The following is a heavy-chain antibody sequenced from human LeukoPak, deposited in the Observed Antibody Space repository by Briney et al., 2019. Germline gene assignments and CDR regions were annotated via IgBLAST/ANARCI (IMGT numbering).Heavy chain of an antibody. V-gene: IGHV1-18*01. CDR3: ARGIYSDY. J-gene: IGHJ4*02. CDR1: GYTFTSYG. Sequence: GAPVKVSCKASGYTFTSYGISWVRQAPGQGLEWMGWISAYNGNTDYPQKLQGRVTVTTDTSTSTAYMELRSLRSDDTAIYYCARGIYSDYWGQGTLVTVSS. CDR2: ISAYNGNT.